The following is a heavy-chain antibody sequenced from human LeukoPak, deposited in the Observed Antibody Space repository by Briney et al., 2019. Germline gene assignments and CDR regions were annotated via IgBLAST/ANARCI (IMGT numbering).Heavy chain of an antibody. Sequence: SGTLSLTCTVSGGSISSSSYYWGWIRQPPGKGLEWIGSIYYSGSTYYNPSLKSRVTISVDTSKNQFSLKLSSVTAAGTAVYYCAGGIAAAGTFFDYWGQGTLVTVSS. CDR3: AGGIAAAGTFFDY. D-gene: IGHD6-13*01. J-gene: IGHJ4*02. CDR2: IYYSGST. CDR1: GGSISSSSYY. V-gene: IGHV4-39*01.